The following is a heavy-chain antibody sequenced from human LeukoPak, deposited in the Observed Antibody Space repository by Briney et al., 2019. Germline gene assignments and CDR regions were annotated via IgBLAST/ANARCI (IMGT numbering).Heavy chain of an antibody. Sequence: SETLSLTCTVSGDSISHYYWSWIRQPAGKGLEWIGRIYISGSTNYNPSLKSRVTMSIDTSKNQFSLKMSSVTAADTAVYYCARARDGHINNWFDPWGQGTLVTVSS. V-gene: IGHV4-4*07. CDR3: ARARDGHINNWFDP. CDR1: GDSISHYY. D-gene: IGHD5-24*01. J-gene: IGHJ5*02. CDR2: IYISGST.